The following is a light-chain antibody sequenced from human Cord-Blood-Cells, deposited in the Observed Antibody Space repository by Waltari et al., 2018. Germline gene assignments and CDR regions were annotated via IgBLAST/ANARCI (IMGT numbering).Light chain of an antibody. CDR3: QQSYSTPL. J-gene: IGKJ3*01. CDR1: QSISSY. V-gene: IGKV1-39*01. Sequence: DIQMTQSPSSLSASVGDRVTITCRASQSISSYLNWYQQKPGKAPKLLFYAASSLKSGVPTRCSGSGSGTDFTLTISSLQPEDFATYYCQQSYSTPLFGPGTKVDIK. CDR2: AAS.